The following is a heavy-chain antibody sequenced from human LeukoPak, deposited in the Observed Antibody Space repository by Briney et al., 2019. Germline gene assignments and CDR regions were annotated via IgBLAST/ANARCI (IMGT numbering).Heavy chain of an antibody. CDR1: GFTFSSYW. J-gene: IGHJ6*03. CDR2: IKQDGSEK. Sequence: GGSLRLSCAASGFTFSSYWMSWVRQAPGKGLEWVANIKQDGSEKYYVDSVKGRFTISRDNAKNSLYLQMNSLRAEDTAVYYCARGGVKRLGYCTNGVCYRGVGYYYYYMDVWGKGTTVTVSS. V-gene: IGHV3-7*01. CDR3: ARGGVKRLGYCTNGVCYRGVGYYYYYMDV. D-gene: IGHD2-8*01.